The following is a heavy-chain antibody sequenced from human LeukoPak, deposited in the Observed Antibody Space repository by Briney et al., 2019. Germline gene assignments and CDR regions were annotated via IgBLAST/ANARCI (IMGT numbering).Heavy chain of an antibody. D-gene: IGHD1-26*01. V-gene: IGHV1-69*05. CDR1: GGTFSSYA. Sequence: SVKVSCKASGGTFSSYAISWVRQAPGQGLEWMGRIIPIFGTANYAQKFQGRVTITTDEETSTAYMEVRRLRSEDTAVYYCARDREPEVYYMDVWGKGTTVTVSS. J-gene: IGHJ6*03. CDR2: IIPIFGTA. CDR3: ARDREPEVYYMDV.